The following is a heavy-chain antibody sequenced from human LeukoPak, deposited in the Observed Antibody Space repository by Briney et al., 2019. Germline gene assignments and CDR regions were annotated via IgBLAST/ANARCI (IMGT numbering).Heavy chain of an antibody. Sequence: SVKLSCNASGGTFSSYAISWVRQAPGQGLEWMGRIIPILGIANYAQKFQGRVTITADKSTSTAYMELSSLRSEDTAVYYCARSRTVAGTTSFDYWGQGTLVTVSS. CDR2: IIPILGIA. CDR1: GGTFSSYA. J-gene: IGHJ4*02. V-gene: IGHV1-69*04. D-gene: IGHD6-19*01. CDR3: ARSRTVAGTTSFDY.